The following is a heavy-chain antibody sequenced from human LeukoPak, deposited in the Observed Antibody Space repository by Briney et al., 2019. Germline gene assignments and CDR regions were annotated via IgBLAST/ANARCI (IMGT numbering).Heavy chain of an antibody. CDR1: GFTFTDYY. V-gene: IGHV3-11*01. CDR2: ISVSGSTI. CDR3: ARDARLPSGLCHAFDM. D-gene: IGHD3-22*01. Sequence: GGSLRLSCAASGFTFTDYYISWFRQAPGKRLEWISYISVSGSTIYYADSMKGRFTISRDNARNSVYLQINSLRADDTAVYYCARDARLPSGLCHAFDMWGQGTMVTVSS. J-gene: IGHJ3*02.